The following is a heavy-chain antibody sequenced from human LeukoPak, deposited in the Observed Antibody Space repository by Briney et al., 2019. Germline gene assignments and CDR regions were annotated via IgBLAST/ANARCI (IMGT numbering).Heavy chain of an antibody. V-gene: IGHV3-33*01. J-gene: IGHJ4*02. CDR3: ARDAIPVALDY. CDR2: IWYDGSNK. Sequence: GGSLRLSCAASGFTFSNYGMHWVRQAPGKGLEWVAVIWYDGSNKYYADSVKGRFTISRDNSKNTLYLQMNSLRAEDTAVYYCARDAIPVALDYWGQGTLVTVSS. D-gene: IGHD6-19*01. CDR1: GFTFSNYG.